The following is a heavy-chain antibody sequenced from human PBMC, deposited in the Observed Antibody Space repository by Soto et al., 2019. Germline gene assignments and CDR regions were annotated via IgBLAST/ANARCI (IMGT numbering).Heavy chain of an antibody. CDR1: GFTFSSYA. CDR3: AKRYCSSTSCSDFDY. D-gene: IGHD2-2*01. V-gene: IGHV3-23*01. J-gene: IGHJ4*02. Sequence: GSLRLSCAASGFTFSSYAMSWVRQAPGKGLEWVSAISGSGGSTYYADSVKGRFTISRDNTKNTLYLQMNSLRAEDTAVYYCAKRYCSSTSCSDFDYSGQGTLVTVSS. CDR2: ISGSGGST.